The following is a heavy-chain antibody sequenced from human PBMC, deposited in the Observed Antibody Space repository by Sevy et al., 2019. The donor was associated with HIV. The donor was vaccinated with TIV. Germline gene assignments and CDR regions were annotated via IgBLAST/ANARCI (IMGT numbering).Heavy chain of an antibody. J-gene: IGHJ6*02. V-gene: IGHV3-30*03. CDR1: GFTFSSYG. CDR2: ISYDGSNK. CDR3: AYGLFTAGTSYYYYGMDV. Sequence: GGSLRLSCAASGFTFSSYGMHWVRQAPGKGLEWVAVISYDGSNKYYADSVKGRFTISRDNSKNTLYLQMNSLRAEDTAVYYCAYGLFTAGTSYYYYGMDVWGQGTTVTVSS. D-gene: IGHD1-1*01.